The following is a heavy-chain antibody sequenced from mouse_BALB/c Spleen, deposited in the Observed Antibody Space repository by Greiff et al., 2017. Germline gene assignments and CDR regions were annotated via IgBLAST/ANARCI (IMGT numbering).Heavy chain of an antibody. V-gene: IGHV5-4*02. D-gene: IGHD2-4*01. CDR2: ISDGGSYT. Sequence: EVQGVESGGGLVKPGGSLKLSCAASGFTFSDYYMYWVRQTPEKRLEWVATISDGGSYTYYPDSVKGRFTISRDNAKNNLYLQMSSLKSEDTAMYYCARAGAMITTIDYYAMDYWGQGTSVTVSS. CDR3: ARAGAMITTIDYYAMDY. CDR1: GFTFSDYY. J-gene: IGHJ4*01.